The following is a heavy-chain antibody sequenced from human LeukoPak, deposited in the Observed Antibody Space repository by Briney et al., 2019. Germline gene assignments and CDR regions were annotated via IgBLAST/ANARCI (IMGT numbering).Heavy chain of an antibody. CDR1: GGSISSSTYY. J-gene: IGHJ3*02. D-gene: IGHD3-22*01. CDR3: ARHVYYDSSRYYRKVSDGFDI. CDR2: ISYSGST. V-gene: IGHV4-39*01. Sequence: SETLSLTCTVSGGSISSSTYYWGWIRQPPGKGLEWIGSISYSGSTYYDPSLKSRVSISVDTSKKRFSLKLSSVTAADTAVYYCARHVYYDSSRYYRKVSDGFDIWGQGTMFTVSS.